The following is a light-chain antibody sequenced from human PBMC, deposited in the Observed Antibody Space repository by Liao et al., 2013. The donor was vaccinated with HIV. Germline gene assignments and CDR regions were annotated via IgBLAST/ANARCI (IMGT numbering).Light chain of an antibody. V-gene: IGLV3-21*01. CDR3: HVWDGTSDHQV. CDR2: YNS. CDR1: NLGSKT. J-gene: IGLJ1*01. Sequence: SYVLTQPPSLSVAPGKTATIPCGGDNLGSKTVHWYQQKPGQAPMLVIFYNSDRPSGIPDRFSGFVSGDRATLTIRGVEAGDEADYYCHVWDGTSDHQVFGPGTKVTVL.